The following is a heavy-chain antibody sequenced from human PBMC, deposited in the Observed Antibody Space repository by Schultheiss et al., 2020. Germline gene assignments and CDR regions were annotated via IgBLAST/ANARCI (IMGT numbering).Heavy chain of an antibody. Sequence: GGSLRLSCAASGITFSKAWMSWVRQAPGKGLEWVSRINSDGSSTSYADSVKGRFTISRDNSKNTLYLQMNSLRAEDTAVYYCAKNVEMTTITPDGGGQGTLVTVSS. D-gene: IGHD5-24*01. CDR1: GITFSKAW. CDR2: INSDGSST. CDR3: AKNVEMTTITPDG. V-gene: IGHV3-74*01. J-gene: IGHJ4*02.